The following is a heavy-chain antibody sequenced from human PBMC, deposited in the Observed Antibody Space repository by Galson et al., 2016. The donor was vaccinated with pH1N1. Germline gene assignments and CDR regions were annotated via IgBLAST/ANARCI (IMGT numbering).Heavy chain of an antibody. J-gene: IGHJ4*02. V-gene: IGHV1-69*10. CDR3: ARMGSIETLFDD. D-gene: IGHD3-16*01. Sequence: SVKVSCKASGDNFNFFAISWVRQAPGQGLEWLGGIIHVLGTPTYAQRFQGRVTITADSTTTTGYLELSSLKSEDTAVYYWARMGSIETLFDDWGQGTLLSVSP. CDR1: GDNFNFFA. CDR2: IIHVLGTP.